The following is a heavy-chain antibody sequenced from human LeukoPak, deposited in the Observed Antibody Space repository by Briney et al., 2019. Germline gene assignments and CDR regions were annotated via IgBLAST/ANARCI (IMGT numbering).Heavy chain of an antibody. CDR2: ISGSGDAT. CDR1: GFTFSNYA. CDR3: AKSTSFYLDS. Sequence: PGGSLRPSCAASGFTFSNYAMTWVRQAPGKGLECVSVISGSGDATNYADSVKGRFTISRDNSKSTLYVQMNSLRAEDTAVYYCAKSTSFYLDSWGQEPWSPSPQ. V-gene: IGHV3-23*01. J-gene: IGHJ4*01.